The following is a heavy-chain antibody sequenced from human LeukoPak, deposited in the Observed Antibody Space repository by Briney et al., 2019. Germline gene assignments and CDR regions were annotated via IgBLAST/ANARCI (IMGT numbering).Heavy chain of an antibody. Sequence: GGSLRLSCAASGFTVSNNYMTWVRQPPGKGLEWVSVMYSVGSTYYADSVKGRFTISRDNSKNTLYLLMNSLRAEDTAVYYCAGSLAYCGGDCRLGDYWGQGTLVTVSS. V-gene: IGHV3-66*01. CDR2: MYSVGST. CDR3: AGSLAYCGGDCRLGDY. D-gene: IGHD2-21*02. J-gene: IGHJ4*02. CDR1: GFTVSNNY.